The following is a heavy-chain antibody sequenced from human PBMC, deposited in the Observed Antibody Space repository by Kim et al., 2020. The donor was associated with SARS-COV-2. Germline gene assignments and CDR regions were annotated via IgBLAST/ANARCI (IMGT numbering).Heavy chain of an antibody. CDR2: IYYSGST. V-gene: IGHV4-59*13. Sequence: SETLSLTCTVSGGSISSYYWSWIRQPPGKGLEWIGYIYYSGSTNYNPSLKSRVTISVDTSKNQFSLKLSSVTAADTAVYYCAREDYGDYRGVGAFDIWGQGTMVTVSS. CDR1: GGSISSYY. D-gene: IGHD4-17*01. CDR3: AREDYGDYRGVGAFDI. J-gene: IGHJ3*02.